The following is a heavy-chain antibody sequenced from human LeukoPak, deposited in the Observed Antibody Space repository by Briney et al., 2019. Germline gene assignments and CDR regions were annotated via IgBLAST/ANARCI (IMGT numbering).Heavy chain of an antibody. D-gene: IGHD3-22*01. V-gene: IGHV4-59*08. J-gene: IGHJ5*02. CDR2: SYYSGST. CDR1: GHSISSYY. Sequence: SETLSLTCTVSGHSISSYYWSWIRQPPGKGLEWIGYSYYSGSTNYNPSLKSRVTISVDTSKNQFSLKLSSVTAADTAVYYGARHPHYYDSRGPPFDPWGQGTLVTVSS. CDR3: ARHPHYYDSRGPPFDP.